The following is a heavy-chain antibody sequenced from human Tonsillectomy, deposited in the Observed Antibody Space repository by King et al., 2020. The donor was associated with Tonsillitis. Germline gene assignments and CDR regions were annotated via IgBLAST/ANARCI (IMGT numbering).Heavy chain of an antibody. Sequence: VQLQESGPGLVKPSQTLSLTCTVSGGSISSGDYYWSWFRQPPGKGLEWIGYIYYSGSTYYNPSLKSRVTISVDTSKNQFSLNLSSVTAADTAVFYCAVYYDSTGYYYVHWFDPWGQGTLVTVSS. V-gene: IGHV4-30-4*01. CDR2: IYYSGST. J-gene: IGHJ5*02. D-gene: IGHD3-22*01. CDR3: AVYYDSTGYYYVHWFDP. CDR1: GGSISSGDYY.